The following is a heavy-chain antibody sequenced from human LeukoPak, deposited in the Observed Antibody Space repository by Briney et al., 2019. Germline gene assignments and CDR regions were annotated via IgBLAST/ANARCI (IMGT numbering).Heavy chain of an antibody. CDR3: ARVLGVVPAAMSYYGMDV. V-gene: IGHV1-69*06. Sequence: ASVKVSCKASGGTFISYAISWVRQAPGQGLEWMGGIIPIFGTANYAQKFQGRVTITADKSTSTAYMELSSLRSEDTAVYYCARVLGVVPAAMSYYGMDVWGKGTTVTVSS. J-gene: IGHJ6*04. CDR1: GGTFISYA. D-gene: IGHD2-2*01. CDR2: IIPIFGTA.